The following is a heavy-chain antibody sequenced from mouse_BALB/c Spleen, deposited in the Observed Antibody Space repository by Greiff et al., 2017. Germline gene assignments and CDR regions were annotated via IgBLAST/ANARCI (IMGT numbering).Heavy chain of an antibody. V-gene: IGHV14-3*02. CDR1: GFNIKDTY. CDR2: IDPANGNT. Sequence: VQLQQSGAELVKPGASVKLSCTASGFNIKDTYMHWVKQRPEQGLEWIGRIDPANGNTKYDPKFQGKATITADTSSTTAYLQLSSLTSEDTAVYYCASSLYYYGSSGYYAMDYWGQGTSVTVSS. D-gene: IGHD1-1*01. J-gene: IGHJ4*01. CDR3: ASSLYYYGSSGYYAMDY.